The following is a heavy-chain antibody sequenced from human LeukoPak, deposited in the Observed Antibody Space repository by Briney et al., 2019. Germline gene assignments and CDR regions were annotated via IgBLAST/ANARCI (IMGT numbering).Heavy chain of an antibody. J-gene: IGHJ5*02. CDR3: ARDTMATIGGNWFDP. V-gene: IGHV4-39*07. CDR2: IYYSGST. D-gene: IGHD5-24*01. Sequence: SETLSLTCTVSGGSISSSSYYWGWIRQPPGKGLEWIGSIYYSGSTYYNPSLKSRVTISVDTSKNQFSLKLSSVTAADTALYYCARDTMATIGGNWFDPWGQGTLVTVSS. CDR1: GGSISSSSYY.